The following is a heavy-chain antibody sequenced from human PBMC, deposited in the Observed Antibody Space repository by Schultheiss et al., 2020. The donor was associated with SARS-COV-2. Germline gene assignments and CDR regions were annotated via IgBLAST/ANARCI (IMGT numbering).Heavy chain of an antibody. Sequence: ASVKVSCKASGYTFTSYDINWVRQAPGQGLEWMGWINPNSGGTNYAQKFQGRVTITADKSTSTAYMELSSLRSEDTAVYYCAARSRWGSGYYDVAFDIWGQGTMVTVSS. CDR2: INPNSGGT. CDR1: GYTFTSYD. CDR3: AARSRWGSGYYDVAFDI. V-gene: IGHV1-8*01. J-gene: IGHJ3*02. D-gene: IGHD3-22*01.